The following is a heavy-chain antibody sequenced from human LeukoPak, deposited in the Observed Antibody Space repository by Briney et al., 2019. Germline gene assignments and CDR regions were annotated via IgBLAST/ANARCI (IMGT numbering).Heavy chain of an antibody. CDR2: ISGASGHI. CDR1: GFIFTSHT. J-gene: IGHJ4*02. V-gene: IGHV3-21*01. CDR3: ARLSAWRLDY. Sequence: GGSLRLSCAASGFIFTSHTMTWVRQTPGKGLEWVSSISGASGHIYYADSVKGRFTISRDNAENSLFLQMSSLRVEDTAVYYCARLSAWRLDYWGQGTLVTVSS. D-gene: IGHD6-19*01.